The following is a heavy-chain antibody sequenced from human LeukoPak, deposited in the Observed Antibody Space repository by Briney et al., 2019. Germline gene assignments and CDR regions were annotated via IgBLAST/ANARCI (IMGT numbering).Heavy chain of an antibody. CDR3: ARSGDNMWWPHWYFDL. CDR2: MYHSGSS. Sequence: SETLSLTCTVSGYSISSGYYWGWIRQPPGKGLEWIGSMYHSGSSYYNSSLKSRVTISVDTSKNQFSLKLSSVTAADTTVYYCARSGDNMWWPHWYFDLWGRGTLVTVSS. CDR1: GYSISSGYY. V-gene: IGHV4-38-2*02. D-gene: IGHD2-21*01. J-gene: IGHJ2*01.